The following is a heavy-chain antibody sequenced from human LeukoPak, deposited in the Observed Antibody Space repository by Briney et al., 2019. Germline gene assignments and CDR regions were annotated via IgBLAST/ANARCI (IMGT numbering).Heavy chain of an antibody. CDR3: ARGGGLVVPAASGYFQH. CDR1: GYTFTGYY. J-gene: IGHJ1*01. V-gene: IGHV1-46*01. CDR2: INPSGGST. D-gene: IGHD2-2*01. Sequence: ASVKVSCKASGYTFTGYYMHWVRQAPGQGLEWMGIINPSGGSTSYAQKFQGRVTMTRDTSTSTVYMELSSLRSEDTAVYYCARGGGLVVPAASGYFQHWGQGTLVTVSS.